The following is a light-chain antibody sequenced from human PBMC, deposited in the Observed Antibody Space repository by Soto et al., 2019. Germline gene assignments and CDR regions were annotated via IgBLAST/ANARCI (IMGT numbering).Light chain of an antibody. CDR1: QSLLHSNGYTY. V-gene: IGKV2-28*01. J-gene: IGKJ5*01. Sequence: DIAMIQSPLSLPVTPGEPASISCRSSQSLLHSNGYTYFGWYLQRQGQFPQLLIYLGFNRASGVPDRLSGSASGPDFTLKISRVEAEDVGIYYCLQALQTPITFGQGTRLEIK. CDR2: LGF. CDR3: LQALQTPIT.